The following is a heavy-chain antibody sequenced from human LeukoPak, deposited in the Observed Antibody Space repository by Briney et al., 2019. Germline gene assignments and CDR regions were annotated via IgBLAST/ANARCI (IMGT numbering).Heavy chain of an antibody. V-gene: IGHV3-21*04. CDR2: IGGSSTSI. D-gene: IGHD3-10*01. J-gene: IGHJ4*02. Sequence: PGGSLRLSCAASGFTFSSYSMNWVRQAPGKGLEWVSSIGGSSTSIYYADSVKGRFTISRDNSKNTLYLQMNSLRAEDTAVYYCAKGGAPLLWFGELSRIDYWGQGTLVTVSS. CDR3: AKGGAPLLWFGELSRIDY. CDR1: GFTFSSYS.